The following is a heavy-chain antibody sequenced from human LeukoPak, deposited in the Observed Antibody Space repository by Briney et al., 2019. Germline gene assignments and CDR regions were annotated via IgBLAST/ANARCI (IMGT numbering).Heavy chain of an antibody. CDR1: GGSFSGYY. CDR2: INHSGST. V-gene: IGHV4-34*01. D-gene: IGHD5-12*01. J-gene: IGHJ4*02. Sequence: PSETLSLTCAVYGGSFSGYYWSWIRQPPGKGLEWIGEINHSGSTNYNPSLKSRATISVDTSKNQLSLKLSSVTAADTAVYYCATADSGYGPMDFDYWGQGTLVTVSS. CDR3: ATADSGYGPMDFDY.